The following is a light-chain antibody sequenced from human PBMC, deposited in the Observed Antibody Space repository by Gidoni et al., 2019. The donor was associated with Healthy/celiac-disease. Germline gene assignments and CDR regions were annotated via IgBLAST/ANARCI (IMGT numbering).Light chain of an antibody. CDR3: QQYNNWPET. V-gene: IGKV3-15*01. CDR1: QSVSSN. CDR2: GPS. J-gene: IGKJ1*01. Sequence: EIVMTQSPATLSVSPGERATLSCRARQSVSSNLAWDQQKPGQAPRLLIYGPSTRATGIPARFSGSGSGKEFTLTISSLQSEDFAVYYCQQYNNWPETFGQGTKVEIK.